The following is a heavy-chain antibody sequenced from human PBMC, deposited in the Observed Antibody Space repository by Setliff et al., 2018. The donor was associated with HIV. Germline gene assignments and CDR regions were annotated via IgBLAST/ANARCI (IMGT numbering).Heavy chain of an antibody. CDR1: GGSISSSSYY. V-gene: IGHV4-39*01. Sequence: SETLSLTCTVSGGSISSSSYYWGWIRQPPGKGLEWIGSIYYSGSTYSNPSIKSRVTISVGTSKNQFSLKLISVTAADTAVYYCAILPYSSSSVYWGQGTLVTVSS. D-gene: IGHD6-6*01. CDR2: IYYSGST. CDR3: AILPYSSSSVY. J-gene: IGHJ4*02.